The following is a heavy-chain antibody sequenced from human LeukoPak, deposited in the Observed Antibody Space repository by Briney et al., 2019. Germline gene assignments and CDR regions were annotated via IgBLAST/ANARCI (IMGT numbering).Heavy chain of an antibody. CDR3: ATTPGTMVRGVILY. D-gene: IGHD3-10*01. J-gene: IGHJ4*02. Sequence: SQTLSLTCTVSGGSISSGGYYWSWIRQHPGKGLEWIGYIYYGGNTDYNPSLKSRVTMSVDTSKNQFSLKLSSVTTADTAVYYCATTPGTMVRGVILYWGQGTLVTVSS. CDR2: IYYGGNT. V-gene: IGHV4-31*03. CDR1: GGSISSGGYY.